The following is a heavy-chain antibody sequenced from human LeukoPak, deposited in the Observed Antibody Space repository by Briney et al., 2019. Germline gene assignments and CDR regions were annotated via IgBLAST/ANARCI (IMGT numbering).Heavy chain of an antibody. D-gene: IGHD2-21*01. CDR1: GGTFSSYT. CDR3: AREGPTDSVVVIAIQWCDP. CDR2: IIPILGIG. Sequence: SVKVSCKASGGTFSSYTISWVRQAPGQGLEWMGRIIPILGIGNYAQKFQGRVTITADKSTSTPYMELSSLRSDAKAVYYCAREGPTDSVVVIAIQWCDPWGQGTLVTVSS. V-gene: IGHV1-69*04. J-gene: IGHJ5*02.